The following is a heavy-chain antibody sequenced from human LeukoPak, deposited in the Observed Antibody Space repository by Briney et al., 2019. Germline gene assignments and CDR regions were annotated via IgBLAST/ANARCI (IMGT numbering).Heavy chain of an antibody. J-gene: IGHJ4*02. CDR1: GGSIGSDY. CDR2: IYYTGGT. Sequence: SETLSLTCAVSGGSIGSDYWTWIRQPPGKGLEYIGYIYYTGGTNYNPSLKSRVTISVDTSKNQFSLKLSSVTAADTAVYFCAKYGNSGWVIDNWGQGTLVTVSS. D-gene: IGHD6-19*01. CDR3: AKYGNSGWVIDN. V-gene: IGHV4-59*08.